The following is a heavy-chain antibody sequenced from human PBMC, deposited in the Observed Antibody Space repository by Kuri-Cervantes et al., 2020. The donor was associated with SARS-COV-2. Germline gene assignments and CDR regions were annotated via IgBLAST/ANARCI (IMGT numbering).Heavy chain of an antibody. J-gene: IGHJ4*02. D-gene: IGHD2-21*02. CDR2: INPYNGGT. CDR3: ARGRVITVGTALDF. CDR1: GYTFTGYD. Sequence: ASVKVSCKASGYTFTGYDMHWVRQAPGQGLEWMGWINPYNGGTNYAQKFQGRVTMTRDKSMSTAYMELSRLRSDDTAVYYCARGRVITVGTALDFWGQGTLVTVSS. V-gene: IGHV1-2*02.